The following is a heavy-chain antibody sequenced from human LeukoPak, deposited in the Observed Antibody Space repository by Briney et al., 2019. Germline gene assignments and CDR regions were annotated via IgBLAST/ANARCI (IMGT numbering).Heavy chain of an antibody. CDR3: ARERVVRGAISAFDY. J-gene: IGHJ4*02. CDR2: IYSGGST. V-gene: IGHV3-66*01. D-gene: IGHD3-10*01. Sequence: GGSLRLSCAASGFTVCSNYMSWVRQAPGKGLEWVSVIYSGGSTYYADSVKGRFTISRDNSKNTLYLQMNSLRAEDTAVYYCARERVVRGAISAFDYWGQGTLVTVSS. CDR1: GFTVCSNY.